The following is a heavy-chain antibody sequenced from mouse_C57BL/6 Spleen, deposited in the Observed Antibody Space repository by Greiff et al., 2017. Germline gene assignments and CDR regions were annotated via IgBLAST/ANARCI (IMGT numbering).Heavy chain of an antibody. CDR1: GYSITSGYY. CDR2: ISNDGSN. CDR3: ARSYWYFDV. Sequence: EVQLQQSGPGLVKPSQSLSLTCSVTGYSITSGYYWNWIRQFPGNELEWMGYISNDGSNNYNPSLKNRIPITRDTSKNQFFLKLNSVTAEYAATYYCARSYWYFDVWGTGTTVTVSS. V-gene: IGHV3-6*01. J-gene: IGHJ1*03.